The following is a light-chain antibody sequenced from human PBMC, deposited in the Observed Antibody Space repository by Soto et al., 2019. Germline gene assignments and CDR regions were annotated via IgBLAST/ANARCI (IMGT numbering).Light chain of an antibody. CDR1: QSISSY. CDR2: AAS. J-gene: IGKJ1*01. CDR3: QHSYSTWT. V-gene: IGKV1-39*01. Sequence: DIQMTQSPSSLSASVGDRVTITCRASQSISSYLNWYQQKPGKAPNLLIYAASSLQSGVPSRFSGSGSGTDFTLTIRSLKPEDFATYYCQHSYSTWTFGQGTKVDIK.